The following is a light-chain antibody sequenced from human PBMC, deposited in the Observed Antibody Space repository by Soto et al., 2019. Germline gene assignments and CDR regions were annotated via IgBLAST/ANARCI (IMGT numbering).Light chain of an antibody. CDR3: QQYDNLPIT. CDR2: DAS. Sequence: DIQMTQSPSSLSASVGDRVTITCQASQDSSNYLNWYQQKPGKAPKLLIYDASNLETGAPSRFSGSGSGTDFTFTISSQQPEDIATYYCQQYDNLPITFGQGTRLEIK. CDR1: QDSSNY. J-gene: IGKJ5*01. V-gene: IGKV1-33*01.